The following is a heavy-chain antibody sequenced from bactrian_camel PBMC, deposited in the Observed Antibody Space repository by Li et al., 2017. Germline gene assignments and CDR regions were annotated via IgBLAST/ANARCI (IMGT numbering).Heavy chain of an antibody. CDR2: INSGGSA. V-gene: IGHV3S1*01. J-gene: IGHJ4*01. Sequence: HVQLVESGGGLVQPGGSLRLSCAASGFDFSSYLMSWVRQAPGKGLEWVSTINSGGSANYRDSLKGRFTISRDNAKATMYLQMNSLKSEDTAQYYCVALAWGFNYWGQGTQVTVS. CDR1: GFDFSSYL. D-gene: IGHD1*01. CDR3: VALAWGFNY.